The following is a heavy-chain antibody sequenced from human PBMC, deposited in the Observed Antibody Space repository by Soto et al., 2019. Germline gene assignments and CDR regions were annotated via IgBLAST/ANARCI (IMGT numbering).Heavy chain of an antibody. CDR1: GGSFSGYY. V-gene: IGHV4-34*01. Sequence: PSETLSLTCAVYGGSFSGYYWSWIRQPPGKGLEWIGEINHSGSTNYNPSLKSRVTISVDTSKNQFSLKLSSVTAADTAVYYCARGLGTGMVRGVIFRPFDYWGQGTLVTVSS. D-gene: IGHD3-10*01. J-gene: IGHJ4*02. CDR3: ARGLGTGMVRGVIFRPFDY. CDR2: INHSGST.